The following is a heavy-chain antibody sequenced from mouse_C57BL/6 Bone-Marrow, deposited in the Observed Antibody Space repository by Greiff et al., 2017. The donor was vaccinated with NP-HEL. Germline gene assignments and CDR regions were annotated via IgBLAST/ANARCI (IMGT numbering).Heavy chain of an antibody. J-gene: IGHJ4*01. CDR2: ISYSGST. Sequence: EVKVVESGPGMVKPSQSLSLTCTVTGYSITSGYDWHWIRHFPGNKLEWMGYISYSGSTNYNPSLKSRISITHDTSKNHFFLKLNSVTTEDTATYYCARGGNPYYYAMDYWGQGTSVTVSS. D-gene: IGHD2-1*01. V-gene: IGHV3-1*01. CDR1: GYSITSGYD. CDR3: ARGGNPYYYAMDY.